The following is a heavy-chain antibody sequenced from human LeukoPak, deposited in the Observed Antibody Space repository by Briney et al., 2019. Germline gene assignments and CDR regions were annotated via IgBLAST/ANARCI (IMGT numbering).Heavy chain of an antibody. CDR3: ARGLTYSSSPIYYYYYYMDV. J-gene: IGHJ6*03. Sequence: SETLSLTCAVYGGSFSGYYWNWIRQPPGKGLEWIGEINHSGSTNYNPSLKSRVTISVDTSKNQFSLKLSSVTAADTAVYYCARGLTYSSSPIYYYYYYMDVWGKGTTVTVSS. V-gene: IGHV4-34*01. CDR1: GGSFSGYY. D-gene: IGHD6-6*01. CDR2: INHSGST.